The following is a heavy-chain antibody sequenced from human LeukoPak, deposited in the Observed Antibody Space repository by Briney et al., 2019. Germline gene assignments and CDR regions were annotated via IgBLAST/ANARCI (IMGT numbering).Heavy chain of an antibody. CDR2: INPNSGGT. D-gene: IGHD2-15*01. Sequence: ALVKVSCKASGYTFTGYYMHWVRRAPGQGLEWMGLINPNSGGTNYAQKFQGRVTMTRDTSISTAYMGLSRLRSDDTAVYYCARDGGYCSGGSCYSQWFDPWGQGTLVTVSS. CDR1: GYTFTGYY. J-gene: IGHJ5*02. V-gene: IGHV1-2*02. CDR3: ARDGGYCSGGSCYSQWFDP.